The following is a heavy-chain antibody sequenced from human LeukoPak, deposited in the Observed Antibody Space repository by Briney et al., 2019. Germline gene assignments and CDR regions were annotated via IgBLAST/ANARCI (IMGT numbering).Heavy chain of an antibody. V-gene: IGHV1-69*05. J-gene: IGHJ4*02. CDR3: ARSSGTAMVLIY. Sequence: SVKVSCKASGGTFSSYAISWVRQAPGQGLGWMGGIIPIFGTANYAQKFQGRVTITTDESTSTAYMELSSLRSEDTAVYYCARSSGTAMVLIYWGQGTLVTVSS. D-gene: IGHD5-18*01. CDR2: IIPIFGTA. CDR1: GGTFSSYA.